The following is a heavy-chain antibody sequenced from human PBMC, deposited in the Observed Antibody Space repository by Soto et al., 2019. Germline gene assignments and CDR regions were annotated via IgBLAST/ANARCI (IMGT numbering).Heavy chain of an antibody. CDR2: LIPIFGTA. V-gene: IGHV1-69*13. J-gene: IGHJ5*02. CDR1: GGSFSSYA. D-gene: IGHD2-2*01. Sequence: SVKVSFKASGGSFSSYAISWVRQAPGQGLEWMGGLIPIFGTANYEQKFQGRVTITADESTSTAYMELSSLRSEDTAVYYCARSQHIYCSSTSGLTGNWFDPWGQGPLVTVPP. CDR3: ARSQHIYCSSTSGLTGNWFDP.